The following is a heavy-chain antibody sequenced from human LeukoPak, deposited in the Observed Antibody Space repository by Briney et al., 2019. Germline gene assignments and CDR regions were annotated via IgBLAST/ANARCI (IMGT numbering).Heavy chain of an antibody. Sequence: SETLSLTCTVSGGSISSYYWSWIRQPAGKGLEWIGRIYTSGSTNYNPSLKSRVTMSVDTSKNQFSLKLSSVTAADTAVYYCARESYDYVWGSYRFWGQGTLVTVSS. D-gene: IGHD3-16*02. CDR3: ARESYDYVWGSYRF. V-gene: IGHV4-4*07. J-gene: IGHJ4*02. CDR2: IYTSGST. CDR1: GGSISSYY.